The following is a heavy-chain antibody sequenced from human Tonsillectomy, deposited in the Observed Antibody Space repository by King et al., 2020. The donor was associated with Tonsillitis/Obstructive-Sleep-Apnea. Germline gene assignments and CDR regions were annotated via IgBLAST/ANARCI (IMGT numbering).Heavy chain of an antibody. V-gene: IGHV1-2*06. D-gene: IGHD3-9*01. CDR2: INPNSGGT. CDR1: GYTFTGYY. Sequence: QLVQSGAEVKKPGASEKVSCKASGYTFTGYYMHWVRQAPGQGLEWMGRINPNSGGTNYAQKFQGRVTMTRDTSISTAYMELSRLRSDDTAVYYCARDDGHYDILTGYYVWGKGTTVTVST. CDR3: ARDDGHYDILTGYYV. J-gene: IGHJ6*04.